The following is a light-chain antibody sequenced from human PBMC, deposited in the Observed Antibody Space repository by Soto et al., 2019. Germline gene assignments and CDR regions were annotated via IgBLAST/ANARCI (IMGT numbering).Light chain of an antibody. CDR3: QNYSSVLV. CDR1: PNISNF. J-gene: IGKJ3*01. CDR2: AAS. Sequence: DIQITKSPTSLSASVGDRVTITCRTSPNISNFVAWYHQKPGKAPKLLIYAASTLQSEVPSRFSGSGSGTYFLPTSNSLQAEDVATYSCQNYSSVLVFGPGTKVEIK. V-gene: IGKV1-27*01.